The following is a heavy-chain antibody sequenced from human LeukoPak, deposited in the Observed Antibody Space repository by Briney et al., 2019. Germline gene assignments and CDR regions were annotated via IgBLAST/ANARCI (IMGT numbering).Heavy chain of an antibody. CDR1: GITFSSHW. D-gene: IGHD3-3*01. Sequence: GGSLGLSCAGSGITFSSHWMNWVRQAPGKGLEWVASIKDDGSEKHFLDSVNGRFAISRDNAKNSLYLQMSSLRAEDTAVYYCARRGITISGVLVYHYSGLDVWGQGTTVTVSS. CDR2: IKDDGSEK. J-gene: IGHJ6*02. V-gene: IGHV3-7*02. CDR3: ARRGITISGVLVYHYSGLDV.